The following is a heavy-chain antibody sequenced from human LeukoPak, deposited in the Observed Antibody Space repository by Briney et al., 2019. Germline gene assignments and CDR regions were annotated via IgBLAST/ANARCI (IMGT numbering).Heavy chain of an antibody. CDR2: INPSGGST. D-gene: IGHD3-3*01. CDR3: ARVADQDYDFWSGSGPRYGMDV. J-gene: IGHJ6*02. V-gene: IGHV1-46*01. Sequence: ASVKLSCKASGYTLISYYMHWVRQAPGQGLGWMGIINPSGGSTIYAQKFQGRVTMSRDTSTSTVYMELSSLRSEDTAVYYCARVADQDYDFWSGSGPRYGMDVWGQGTTVTVSS. CDR1: GYTLISYY.